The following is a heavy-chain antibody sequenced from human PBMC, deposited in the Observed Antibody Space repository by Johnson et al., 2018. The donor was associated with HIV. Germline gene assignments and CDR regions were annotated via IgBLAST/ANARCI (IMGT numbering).Heavy chain of an antibody. CDR3: AGWLAEAFDV. D-gene: IGHD6-19*01. Sequence: QVQVLESGGGVVQPGRSLRLSCAASGFTFNNYAMHCVRQAPGKGLEWVAIIWYNGSNKSYEKSVKGRFTISRDNSRNTLYLQMNSLRAEDTAVYYCAGWLAEAFDVWGQGTMVTVSS. V-gene: IGHV3-33*01. CDR2: IWYNGSNK. CDR1: GFTFNNYA. J-gene: IGHJ3*01.